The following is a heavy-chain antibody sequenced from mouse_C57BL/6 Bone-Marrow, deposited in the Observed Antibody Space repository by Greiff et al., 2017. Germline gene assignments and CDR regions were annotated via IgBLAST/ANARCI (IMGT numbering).Heavy chain of an antibody. D-gene: IGHD1-1*01. Sequence: VQLQQPGAELVKPGASVKLSCKASGYTFTSYWMPWVKQRPGRGLEWSGRIDPNRGGTKYNEKFKRKVTLPVDKPSSTTYMQLISLTSEDSAVEYCARSYYGSSFDYWGQGTTLTVSS. CDR2: IDPNRGGT. CDR3: ARSYYGSSFDY. V-gene: IGHV1-72*01. CDR1: GYTFTSYW. J-gene: IGHJ2*01.